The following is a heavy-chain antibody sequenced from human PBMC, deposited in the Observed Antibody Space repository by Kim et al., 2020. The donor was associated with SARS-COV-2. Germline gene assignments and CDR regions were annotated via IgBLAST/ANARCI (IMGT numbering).Heavy chain of an antibody. CDR2: IYYSGST. Sequence: SETLSLTCTVSGGSISSYYWSWIRQPPGKGLEWIGYIYYSGSTNYNPSLKSRVTISVDTSKNQFSLKLSSVTAADTAVYYCAREWGEGRLQFRKWFDPWGQGTLVTVSS. D-gene: IGHD5-12*01. J-gene: IGHJ5*02. CDR1: GGSISSYY. CDR3: AREWGEGRLQFRKWFDP. V-gene: IGHV4-59*13.